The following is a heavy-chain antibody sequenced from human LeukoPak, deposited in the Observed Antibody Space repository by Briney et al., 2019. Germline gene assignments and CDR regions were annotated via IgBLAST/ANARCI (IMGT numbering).Heavy chain of an antibody. D-gene: IGHD6-13*01. CDR2: IYTGGST. J-gene: IGHJ4*02. V-gene: IGHV3-53*01. Sequence: PGGSLRLPCAASGFTVSSNYMTWVRQAPGKGLEWVSVIYTGGSTYYADSVKGRFTISRDNSKNTLYLQMNSLRAEDTAVYYCAKMKGTSNWYPIDYWGQGTLVTVSS. CDR1: GFTVSSNY. CDR3: AKMKGTSNWYPIDY.